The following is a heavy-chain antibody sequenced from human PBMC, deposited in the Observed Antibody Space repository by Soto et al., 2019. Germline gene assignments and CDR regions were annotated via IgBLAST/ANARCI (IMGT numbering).Heavy chain of an antibody. CDR1: GFTFDDYA. J-gene: IGHJ3*02. CDR3: AKYIEGEPRDAFDI. Sequence: EVQLVESGGGLVQPGRSMRLSCAASGFTFDDYAMHWDRQAPGKGLVWVSGISWNSVSIGYADSVKGRFTISRDNAKNSLYLQRNSLRAEDTALYDCAKYIEGEPRDAFDIWGQGTMVTVSS. CDR2: ISWNSVSI. V-gene: IGHV3-9*01.